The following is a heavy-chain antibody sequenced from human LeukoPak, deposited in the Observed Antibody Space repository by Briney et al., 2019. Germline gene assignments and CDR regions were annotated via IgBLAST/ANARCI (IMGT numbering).Heavy chain of an antibody. Sequence: SETLSLTCTVSGGSISSYYWSWIRQPAGKGLEWIGRIYTSGSTNYNPSLKSRVTMSVDTSKNQFSLKLSSVTAADTAVYYCAREYSSGWYSAYYYYMDVWGKGTTVTISS. CDR1: GGSISSYY. D-gene: IGHD6-19*01. CDR2: IYTSGST. CDR3: AREYSSGWYSAYYYYMDV. V-gene: IGHV4-4*07. J-gene: IGHJ6*03.